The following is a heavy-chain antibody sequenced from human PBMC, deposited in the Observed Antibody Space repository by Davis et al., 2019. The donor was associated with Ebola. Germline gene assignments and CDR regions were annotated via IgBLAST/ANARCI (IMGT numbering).Heavy chain of an antibody. D-gene: IGHD3-16*01. Sequence: PGGSLRLSCAASGFTFSTYSMSWVRQAPGKALEWVSSISSDSDYIYYADSAKGRFTISRDNAKNSLFLQMNSLRAEDTAVYYCARDRPLDFFFGDYYGMDVWDQGTTVTVSS. CDR3: ARDRPLDFFFGDYYGMDV. CDR2: ISSDSDYI. V-gene: IGHV3-21*01. CDR1: GFTFSTYS. J-gene: IGHJ6*02.